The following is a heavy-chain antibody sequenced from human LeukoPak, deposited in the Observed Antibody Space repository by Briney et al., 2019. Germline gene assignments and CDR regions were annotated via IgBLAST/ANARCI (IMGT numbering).Heavy chain of an antibody. J-gene: IGHJ4*02. CDR3: ARVLSGSSSWYGY. V-gene: IGHV3-21*01. CDR2: ISSSSGYI. Sequence: PGGSLRLSCAASGFTFSSYSMNWVRQAPGKGLEWVSSISSSSGYIYYADSVKGRFTISRDNAKNSLYLQMNSLRAEDTAVYYCARVLSGSSSWYGYWGQGTLVTVSS. D-gene: IGHD6-13*01. CDR1: GFTFSSYS.